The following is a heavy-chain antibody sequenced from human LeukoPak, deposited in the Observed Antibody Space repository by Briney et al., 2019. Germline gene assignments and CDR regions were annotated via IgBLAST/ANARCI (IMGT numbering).Heavy chain of an antibody. CDR2: IYSTGST. V-gene: IGHV4-61*02. Sequence: SETLSLTCTVSGGSISSGSYYWSWIRQSAGKGLEWIGRIYSTGSTSYNPSLESRVTISRDTSKNQFSLNLSSVTAADTAVYYCAKLSYDFWSGYYLYYYYYMDVWGKGTTVTVSS. CDR1: GGSISSGSYY. CDR3: AKLSYDFWSGYYLYYYYYMDV. D-gene: IGHD3-3*01. J-gene: IGHJ6*03.